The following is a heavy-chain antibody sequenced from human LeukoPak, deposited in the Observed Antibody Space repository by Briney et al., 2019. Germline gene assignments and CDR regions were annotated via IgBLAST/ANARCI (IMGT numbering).Heavy chain of an antibody. V-gene: IGHV4-59*01. J-gene: IGHJ6*02. Sequence: SETLSLTCTVSGGSISSYYWSWIRQPPGKGLEWIGYIYYNAGTTYNPSLQSRVTISVDTSKNQFSLRLSSVTAADTAVYYCARSTGELYGMNVWGQGTTVTVSS. D-gene: IGHD3-10*01. CDR2: IYYNAGT. CDR3: ARSTGELYGMNV. CDR1: GGSISSYY.